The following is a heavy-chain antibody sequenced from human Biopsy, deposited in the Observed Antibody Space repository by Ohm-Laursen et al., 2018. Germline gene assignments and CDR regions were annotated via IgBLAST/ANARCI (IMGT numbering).Heavy chain of an antibody. CDR2: IIPILGTV. J-gene: IGHJ6*02. V-gene: IGHV1-69*04. CDR3: ARTLVDCTSGTCYDVGDGMDV. Sequence: VKVSCKSSGDTFTTSAISWVRQVPGQGLDWMGRIIPILGTVDYVQKFQGRVTITADKSTSTAYMELRNLRSEDTAVYYCARTLVDCTSGTCYDVGDGMDVWGQGTTVIVSS. CDR1: GDTFTTSA. D-gene: IGHD2-15*01.